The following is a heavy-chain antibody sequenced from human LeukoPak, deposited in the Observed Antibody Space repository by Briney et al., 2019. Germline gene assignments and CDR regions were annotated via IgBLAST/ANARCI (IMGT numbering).Heavy chain of an antibody. CDR3: IRYRREGLYYFDY. Sequence: GGSLRLSCAASGFTFTSYFMGWVRQAPGKGLDWVANIKEDGSEKYYADSVRGRFTISRDNAENSVSLQMNSLTVEDTAVYYCIRYRREGLYYFDYWGQGTPVTGSS. V-gene: IGHV3-7*01. J-gene: IGHJ4*02. CDR2: IKEDGSEK. D-gene: IGHD3-10*01. CDR1: GFTFTSYF.